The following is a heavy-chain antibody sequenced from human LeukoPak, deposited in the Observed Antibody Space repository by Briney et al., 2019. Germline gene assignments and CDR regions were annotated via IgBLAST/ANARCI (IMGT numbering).Heavy chain of an antibody. V-gene: IGHV4-34*01. CDR1: GGSFSGYY. J-gene: IGHJ4*02. CDR2: VNHSGST. D-gene: IGHD1-1*01. CDR3: ARDVTGSASDY. Sequence: PSETLSLTCAVYGGSFSGYYWSWIRQSPGKGLEWIGEVNHSGSTNYNPSLKSRVTISVDTSKNQFSLKLSSVTAPDTSVYYCARDVTGSASDYWGQGTLVTVSS.